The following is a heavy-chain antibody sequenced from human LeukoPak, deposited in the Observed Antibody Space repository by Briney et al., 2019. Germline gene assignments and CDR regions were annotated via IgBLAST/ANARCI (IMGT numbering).Heavy chain of an antibody. CDR3: ARDLGYDFWSGYPMVGAFDI. V-gene: IGHV3-11*01. J-gene: IGHJ3*02. Sequence: GGSLRLSCAASGFTFSDYYMSWIRQAPGKGLEWVSYISSSGSTIYYADSVKGRFTISRDNAKNSLYLQMNSLRAEDTAVYYCARDLGYDFWSGYPMVGAFDIWGQGTMVTVSS. D-gene: IGHD3-3*01. CDR2: ISSSGSTI. CDR1: GFTFSDYY.